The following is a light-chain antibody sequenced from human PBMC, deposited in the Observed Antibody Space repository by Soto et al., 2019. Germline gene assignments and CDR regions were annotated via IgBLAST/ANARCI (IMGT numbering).Light chain of an antibody. J-gene: IGKJ4*01. Sequence: DIQMTQSPSSLSASVGDRVTITCRASQSISSYLNWYQQKPGKAPKLLIYAASSLQSGVPLRFSGSGSGTDFTLTISSLPPEDFATYYCQQSYSTPLTFGGGTKVEIK. CDR1: QSISSY. CDR2: AAS. V-gene: IGKV1-39*01. CDR3: QQSYSTPLT.